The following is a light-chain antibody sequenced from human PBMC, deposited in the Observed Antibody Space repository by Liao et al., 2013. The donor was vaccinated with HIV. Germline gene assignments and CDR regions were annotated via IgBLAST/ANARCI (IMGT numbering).Light chain of an antibody. J-gene: IGLJ1*01. CDR1: NLGDKY. Sequence: SYELTQSPSVSVSPGQTATITCSGDNLGDKYANWYQQKPGQSPLLVMSQDSQRPSGIPERFSGSNSGNTATLTISGTQAIDEADYYCQTWDRTTYVFGTGTKVTVL. V-gene: IGLV3-1*01. CDR3: QTWDRTTYV. CDR2: QDS.